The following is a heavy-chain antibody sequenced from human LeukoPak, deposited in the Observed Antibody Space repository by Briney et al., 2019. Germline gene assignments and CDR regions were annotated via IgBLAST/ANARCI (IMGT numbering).Heavy chain of an antibody. CDR1: GFTFSSYA. V-gene: IGHV3-23*01. Sequence: GGSLRLSCAASGFTFSSYAMSWVRQAPGKGLEWVSAISGSGGSTYYADSVKGRFTISRDNSKNTLYLQMNSLRAEDTAVYYCAKDYRSSWYGQSFQHWGQGTLVTVSS. CDR3: AKDYRSSWYGQSFQH. J-gene: IGHJ1*01. CDR2: ISGSGGST. D-gene: IGHD6-13*01.